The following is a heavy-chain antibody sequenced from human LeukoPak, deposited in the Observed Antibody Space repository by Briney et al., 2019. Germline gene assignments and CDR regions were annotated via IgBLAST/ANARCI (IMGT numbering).Heavy chain of an antibody. Sequence: PGGSLRLSCAASGFTFSRYWMYWVRQAPGKGLEWVASIKLDGSEQYYVDSVKGRFTISRDNAKSSLYLQMNSLRAEDTAVYYCARARARARLDYWGQGTLVTVSS. D-gene: IGHD6-6*01. J-gene: IGHJ4*02. V-gene: IGHV3-7*01. CDR2: IKLDGSEQ. CDR3: ARARARARLDY. CDR1: GFTFSRYW.